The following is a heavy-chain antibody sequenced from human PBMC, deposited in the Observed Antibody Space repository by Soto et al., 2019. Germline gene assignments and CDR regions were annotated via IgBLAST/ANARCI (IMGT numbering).Heavy chain of an antibody. CDR3: ARCYCSVGSCYACWHFDL. V-gene: IGHV1-18*01. CDR1: GYTFTNYA. D-gene: IGHD2-15*01. CDR2: ISDSTRNT. J-gene: IGHJ2*01. Sequence: QVQLVQSGAEVKKPGASVKVSCQASGYTFTNYAISWVRQAPGQGLEWMGWISDSTRNTDQAQNFQGRVTMTIDTSTNTASMELRSMRSDDTAVYYCARCYCSVGSCYACWHFDLWGRGTLVTVSS.